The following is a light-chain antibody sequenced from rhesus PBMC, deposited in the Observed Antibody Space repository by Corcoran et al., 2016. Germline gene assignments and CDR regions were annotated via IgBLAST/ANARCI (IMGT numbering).Light chain of an antibody. CDR1: SSGITNYND. V-gene: IGLV2-26*02. Sequence: QTALTQPPSVSKSLGQSVTISCPGISSGITNYNDVSWYQQHPSKAPRLLIYSVSDRPSGVSDRFSGFKSGNTTSLTISGLQAEDEASYYCCSYRSGSTFLFGSGTKLTVL. J-gene: IGLJ6*01. CDR2: SVS. CDR3: CSYRSGSTFL.